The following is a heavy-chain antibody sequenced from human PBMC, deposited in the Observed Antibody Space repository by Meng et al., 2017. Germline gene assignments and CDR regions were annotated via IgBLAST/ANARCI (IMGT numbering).Heavy chain of an antibody. CDR1: GGSISPHY. CDR3: ARHFRSRDGYNWDSFDI. Sequence: SETLSLTCNVSGGSISPHYWSWIRQSPERGLEWIGYIFYTGGTNYNPSLKSLVTMSVDTSKNHFSLRLSSVTAADTALYYCARHFRSRDGYNWDSFDIWGQGTMVTVSS. D-gene: IGHD5-24*01. CDR2: IFYTGGT. V-gene: IGHV4-59*11. J-gene: IGHJ3*02.